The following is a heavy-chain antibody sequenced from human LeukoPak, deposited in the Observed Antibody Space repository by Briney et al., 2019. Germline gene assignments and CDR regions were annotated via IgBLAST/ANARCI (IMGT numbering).Heavy chain of an antibody. CDR3: ARVTMVRGGVDWFDP. CDR1: GFTVSSNY. Sequence: GGSLRLSCAASGFTVSSNYMSWVRQAPGKGLEWVSVICSGGSTYYADSVKGRFTIFRDNSKNTLYLQMNSLRAEDTAVYYCARVTMVRGGVDWFDPWGQGTLVTVSS. D-gene: IGHD3-10*01. CDR2: ICSGGST. J-gene: IGHJ5*02. V-gene: IGHV3-53*01.